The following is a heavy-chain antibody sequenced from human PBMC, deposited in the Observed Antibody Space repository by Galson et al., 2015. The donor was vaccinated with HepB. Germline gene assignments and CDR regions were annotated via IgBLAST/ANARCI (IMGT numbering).Heavy chain of an antibody. CDR1: GFTFSSYG. V-gene: IGHV3-33*01. J-gene: IGHJ4*02. CDR2: IWYDGSNK. D-gene: IGHD6-13*01. CDR3: ARYSSSWYTENHFDY. Sequence: SLRLSCAASGFTFSSYGMHWVRQAPGKGLECVAVIWYDGSNKYYADSVKGRFTISRDNSKNTLYLQMNSLRAEDTAVYYCARYSSSWYTENHFDYWGQGTLVTVSS.